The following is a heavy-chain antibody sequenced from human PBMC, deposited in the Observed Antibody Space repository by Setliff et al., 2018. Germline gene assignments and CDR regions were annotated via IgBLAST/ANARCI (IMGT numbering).Heavy chain of an antibody. Sequence: GASVKVSCKASGYTFTSYGISWVRQAPGQGLEWMGWISAYNGNTNYAQKLQGRVTITADESTSTAYMELSSLRSEDTAVYYCARGIEPLLPVPDYWGQGTLVTVSS. CDR2: ISAYNGNT. CDR3: ARGIEPLLPVPDY. D-gene: IGHD3-10*01. V-gene: IGHV1-18*01. CDR1: GYTFTSYG. J-gene: IGHJ4*02.